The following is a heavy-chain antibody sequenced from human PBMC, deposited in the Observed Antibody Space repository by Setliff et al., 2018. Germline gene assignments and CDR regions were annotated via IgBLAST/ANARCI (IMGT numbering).Heavy chain of an antibody. CDR1: GFTFSDYY. J-gene: IGHJ6*03. Sequence: GGSLRLSCAASGFTFSDYYMSWIRQAPGKGLEWVSYITSSGTTTFYTDSVKGRFAISRDNARNSLYLQMNSLRAEDTAVYYCAKSGGDHCCPLYHHYYMDVWGTGTTVTVSS. CDR3: AKSGGDHCCPLYHHYYMDV. D-gene: IGHD2-21*02. V-gene: IGHV3-11*01. CDR2: ITSSGTTT.